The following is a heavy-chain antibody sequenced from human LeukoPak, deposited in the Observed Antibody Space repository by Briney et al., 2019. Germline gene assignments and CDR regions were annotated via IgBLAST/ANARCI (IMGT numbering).Heavy chain of an antibody. CDR2: MSASVGNT. J-gene: IGHJ4*02. V-gene: IGHV3-23*01. Sequence: GGSLRLSCAASGFNFDTYAMGWVRQAPGKGLEWVSAMSASVGNTYYADSVKGRFTISRDSSKNTVYLQMNSLRVEDTAIYYCTKVRTYDSSGYYSHCFDYWGQGTLVTVSS. D-gene: IGHD3-22*01. CDR1: GFNFDTYA. CDR3: TKVRTYDSSGYYSHCFDY.